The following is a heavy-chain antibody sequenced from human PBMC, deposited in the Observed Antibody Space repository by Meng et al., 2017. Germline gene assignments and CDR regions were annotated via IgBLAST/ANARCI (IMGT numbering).Heavy chain of an antibody. V-gene: IGHV4-39*07. CDR2: IYYSGST. CDR3: ARVMMTTVPYANY. D-gene: IGHD4-17*01. CDR1: GGSISSSSDY. J-gene: IGHJ4*02. Sequence: HPPLHDAGPGLVKPSETLSLTCTVSGGSISSSSDYWGWIRQPPGKGLEWIGSIYYSGSTYYNPSLKSRVTISVDTSKNQFSLKLSSVTAADTAVYYCARVMMTTVPYANYWGQGTLVTVSS.